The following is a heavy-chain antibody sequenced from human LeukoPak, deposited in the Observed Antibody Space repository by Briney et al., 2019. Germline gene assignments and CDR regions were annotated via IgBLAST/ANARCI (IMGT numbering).Heavy chain of an antibody. CDR1: GGAISSYY. Sequence: SETRPLSCTVPGGAISSYYWSWLRQPAGKGLEWIGRIYTSGSTNYNPSLKSRVTMSVDTSKNQFSLKLSSVTAADTAVYYCARDRERGYDFDYWGQGTLVTVSS. CDR3: ARDRERGYDFDY. J-gene: IGHJ4*02. V-gene: IGHV4-4*07. D-gene: IGHD5-12*01. CDR2: IYTSGST.